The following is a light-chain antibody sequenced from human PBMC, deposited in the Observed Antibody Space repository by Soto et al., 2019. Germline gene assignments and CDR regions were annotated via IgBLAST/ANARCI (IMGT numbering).Light chain of an antibody. CDR1: SSDVGGYNY. J-gene: IGLJ3*02. CDR2: EVK. CDR3: TSYTSSSTRV. Sequence: QSALTQPASVSGSPGQSITISCTGTSSDVGGYNYVSWYQQHPDKAPKLMIYEVKHRPSGVSNRFSGSKSGNTASLTISGLQAEDEADYYCTSYTSSSTRVFGGGTKLTVL. V-gene: IGLV2-14*01.